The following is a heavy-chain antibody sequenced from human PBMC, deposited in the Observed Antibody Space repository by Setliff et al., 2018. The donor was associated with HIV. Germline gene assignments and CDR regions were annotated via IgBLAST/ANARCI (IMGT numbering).Heavy chain of an antibody. V-gene: IGHV3-30*01. CDR2: VSHDGNNK. Sequence: LRLSCAATGFTFSSYSFHWVRQAPGKGLEWVTVVSHDGNNKFYADSVKGRFTISRDNSKDTVSLQMTSLTSDDTAMYYCARDRVEAERGAFDIWGQGTMVTVS. CDR3: ARDRVEAERGAFDI. D-gene: IGHD1-26*01. J-gene: IGHJ3*02. CDR1: GFTFSSYS.